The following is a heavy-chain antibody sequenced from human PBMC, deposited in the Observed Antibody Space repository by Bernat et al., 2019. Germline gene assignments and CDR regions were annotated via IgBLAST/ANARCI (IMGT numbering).Heavy chain of an antibody. V-gene: IGHV2-5*02. CDR3: AHRLNGYDWNSGVFDF. D-gene: IGHD1-7*01. Sequence: QITLKESGLTLLQPTQTLTLTCTFSGFSLATSGAGVAWIRQPPGKALEWLVFIYWDNDNRFNASLKSRLTVTKDTSKNQVVLTMTNMDPVDTATYFCAHRLNGYDWNSGVFDFWGQGAKVTVSS. CDR2: IYWDNDN. J-gene: IGHJ3*01. CDR1: GFSLATSGAG.